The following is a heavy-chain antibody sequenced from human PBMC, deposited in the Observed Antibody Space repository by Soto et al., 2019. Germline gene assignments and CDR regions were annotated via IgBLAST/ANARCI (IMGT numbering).Heavy chain of an antibody. CDR2: LYPGGST. D-gene: IGHD6-13*01. CDR1: GFSVSRYY. Sequence: EVQLVESGGGWIQPGVSLRLSCEASGFSVSRYYMSWVRQAPGKGLEWVSLLYPGGSTYYAESVNGRFTISRDKSKNTVYLQMTILRVEDTARYYCARGGSWYSACFDPWGQGTLVPGAS. V-gene: IGHV3-53*01. CDR3: ARGGSWYSACFDP. J-gene: IGHJ5*02.